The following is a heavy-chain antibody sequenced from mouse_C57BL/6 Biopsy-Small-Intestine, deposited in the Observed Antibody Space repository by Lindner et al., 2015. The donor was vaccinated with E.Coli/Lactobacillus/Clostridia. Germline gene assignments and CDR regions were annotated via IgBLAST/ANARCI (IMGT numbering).Heavy chain of an antibody. CDR1: GYAFSRYW. CDR3: ARGDYGRASYFDY. V-gene: IGHV1-80*01. Sequence: VQLQESGAELVKPGASVKISCKASGYAFSRYWMNWVKQRPGKGLEWIGQIYPGDGDTNYNEKFKGKATLTAVKSSSTAYMQLSSLTSEDSAVYFCARGDYGRASYFDYWGQGTTLTVSS. D-gene: IGHD2-1*01. CDR2: IYPGDGDT. J-gene: IGHJ2*01.